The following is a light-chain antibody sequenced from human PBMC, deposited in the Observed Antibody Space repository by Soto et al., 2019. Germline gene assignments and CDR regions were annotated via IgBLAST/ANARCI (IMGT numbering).Light chain of an antibody. CDR2: AAS. J-gene: IGKJ4*01. V-gene: IGKV1-39*01. Sequence: EIQMTESPSSLSASVGYRVTFTCWASQIISSYLNWYQQKPGKAPKLLIYAASSLQSGVPSRFSGSRSGTDGTITISSLKQEDGSTYYCQQSYSTPFTFGGGTKVDIK. CDR1: QIISSY. CDR3: QQSYSTPFT.